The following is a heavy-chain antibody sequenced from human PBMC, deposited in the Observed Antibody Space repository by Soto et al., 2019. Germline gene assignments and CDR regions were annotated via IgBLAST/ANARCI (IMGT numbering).Heavy chain of an antibody. CDR3: ARGSSYDSSGYYGP. Sequence: QVQLQESGPGLVKPSQTLSLTCTVSGGSISSGGYYWSWIRQHPGKGLEWIGYIYYSGSTYYNPSLKGRVTISVDRSKNQFSLKLSSVTAAATAVYYCARGSSYDSSGYYGPWGQGTLVTVSS. V-gene: IGHV4-31*03. CDR1: GGSISSGGYY. CDR2: IYYSGST. D-gene: IGHD3-22*01. J-gene: IGHJ5*02.